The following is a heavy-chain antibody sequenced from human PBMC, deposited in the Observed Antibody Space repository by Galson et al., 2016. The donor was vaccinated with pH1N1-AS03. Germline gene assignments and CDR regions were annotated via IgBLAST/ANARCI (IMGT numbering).Heavy chain of an antibody. J-gene: IGHJ4*02. D-gene: IGHD3-22*01. CDR2: VWNAGGNK. V-gene: IGHV3-33*01. Sequence: SLRLSCAASGFTLTNYGMHWVRQAPGKGLEWVAIVWNAGGNKYYADSVKGRFTISRDSSENTLYLDMNNLRAEDTAIYYCARDDDSSVYFIDHWGQGTLVTVSS. CDR3: ARDDDSSVYFIDH. CDR1: GFTLTNYG.